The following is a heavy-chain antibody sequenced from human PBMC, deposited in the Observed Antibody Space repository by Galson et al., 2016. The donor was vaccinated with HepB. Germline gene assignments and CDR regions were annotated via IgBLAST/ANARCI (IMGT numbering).Heavy chain of an antibody. Sequence: ETLSLTCAVSGDSVATNNWWRWVRQPPGKGLEWIGEIYHVGYTNYNPSLKSPVSISVDKPKNHFSLQLFSVTAADTAVYYCARVRGGCSRTSCVFDPWGQGTLVTVSS. V-gene: IGHV4-4*02. D-gene: IGHD2-2*01. CDR1: GDSVATNNW. CDR2: IYHVGYT. CDR3: ARVRGGCSRTSCVFDP. J-gene: IGHJ5*02.